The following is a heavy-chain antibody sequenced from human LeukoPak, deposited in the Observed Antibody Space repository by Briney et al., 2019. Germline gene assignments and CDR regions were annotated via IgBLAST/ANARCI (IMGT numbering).Heavy chain of an antibody. CDR3: ARIVAKITSDAFDI. CDR1: GGSISTYY. CDR2: IYYSGTT. V-gene: IGHV4-59*01. D-gene: IGHD5-12*01. Sequence: PSENLSFTCTVSGGSISTYYWRWIRQPPGQGLVWIGYIYYSGTTNYNPSLKSRVPISVDTSKSQFSLQLSSVTAADTAVYYCARIVAKITSDAFDIWGQGTMVTVSS. J-gene: IGHJ3*02.